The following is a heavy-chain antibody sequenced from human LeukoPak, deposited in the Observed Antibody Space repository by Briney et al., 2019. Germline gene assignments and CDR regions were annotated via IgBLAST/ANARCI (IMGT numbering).Heavy chain of an antibody. J-gene: IGHJ3*02. Sequence: PGGSLRLSCAASGFTFSSYSMNWVRQAPGKGLEWVSSISSSSSYIYYADSVKGRFTISRDNAKNSLYLQMNSLRAEDTAVYYCARIALRFLEWLSYDAFDIWGQGTMVTVSS. D-gene: IGHD3-3*01. CDR3: ARIALRFLEWLSYDAFDI. CDR1: GFTFSSYS. CDR2: ISSSSSYI. V-gene: IGHV3-21*01.